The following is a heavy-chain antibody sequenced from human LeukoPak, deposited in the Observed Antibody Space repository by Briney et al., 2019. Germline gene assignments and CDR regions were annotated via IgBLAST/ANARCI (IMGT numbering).Heavy chain of an antibody. Sequence: GGSLRLSCAASGFSFSSYAMHWVRQAPGKGLEWAARIRSKANNYATAYAASLKGRFSISRDDSVDTAYLYMNNLETEDTAIYYCTRQFDGVGYYPDYWGQGTLVTVSS. CDR3: TRQFDGVGYYPDY. V-gene: IGHV3-73*01. CDR2: IRSKANNYAT. CDR1: GFSFSSYA. D-gene: IGHD3-22*01. J-gene: IGHJ4*02.